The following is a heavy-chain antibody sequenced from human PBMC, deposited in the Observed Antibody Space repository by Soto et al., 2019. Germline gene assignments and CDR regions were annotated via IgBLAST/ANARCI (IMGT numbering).Heavy chain of an antibody. CDR3: AKDADYYDSSGYYYGVFVG. Sequence: GGSLRLSCAASGFTFSSYAMSWVRQAPGKGLEWVSAISGSGGSTYYADSVKGRFTISRDNSKNTLYLQMNSLRAEDTAVYYCAKDADYYDSSGYYYGVFVGWGQGTLVTVSS. CDR2: ISGSGGST. CDR1: GFTFSSYA. J-gene: IGHJ4*02. V-gene: IGHV3-23*01. D-gene: IGHD3-22*01.